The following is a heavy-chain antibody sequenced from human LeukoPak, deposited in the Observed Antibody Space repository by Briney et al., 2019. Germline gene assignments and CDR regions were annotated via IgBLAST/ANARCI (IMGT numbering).Heavy chain of an antibody. V-gene: IGHV1-18*04. CDR3: ARAVTTLSYFDY. D-gene: IGHD4-17*01. CDR1: GYTFNAYY. J-gene: IGHJ4*02. CDR2: ISAYNGNT. Sequence: GASVKVSCKTSGYTFNAYYMHWVRQAPGQGLEWMGWISAYNGNTNYAQKLQGRVTMTTDTSTSTAYMELRSLRSDDTAVYYCARAVTTLSYFDYWGQGTLVTVSS.